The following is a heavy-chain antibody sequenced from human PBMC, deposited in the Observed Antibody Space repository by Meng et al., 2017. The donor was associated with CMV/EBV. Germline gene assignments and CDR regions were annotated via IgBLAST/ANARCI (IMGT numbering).Heavy chain of an antibody. CDR3: ARDPPYYDILTGYLPSYYFDY. CDR1: GGSISSSSYY. V-gene: IGHV4-39*07. Sequence: SETLSLTCTVSGGSISSSSYYWGWIRQPPGKGLEWIGSIYYSGSTYYNPSLKSRVTITVETSKNQFSLKLSSVTAADTAVYYCARDPPYYDILTGYLPSYYFDYWGQGTLVTVSS. CDR2: IYYSGST. D-gene: IGHD3-9*01. J-gene: IGHJ4*02.